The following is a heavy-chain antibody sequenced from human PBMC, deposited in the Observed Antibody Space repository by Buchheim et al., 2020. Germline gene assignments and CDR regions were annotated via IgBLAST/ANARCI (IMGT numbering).Heavy chain of an antibody. CDR1: GGSISSSSYY. CDR3: ARHGYSSSWYVYYFQH. J-gene: IGHJ1*01. V-gene: IGHV4-39*01. CDR2: IYYSGST. Sequence: QLQLQESGPGLVKPSETLSLTCTVSGGSISSSSYYWGWIRQPPGKGLEWIGSIYYSGSTYYNPSLKSRVTISVDTSKNQFSLKLSSVTAADTAVYYCARHGYSSSWYVYYFQHWGQGTL. D-gene: IGHD6-13*01.